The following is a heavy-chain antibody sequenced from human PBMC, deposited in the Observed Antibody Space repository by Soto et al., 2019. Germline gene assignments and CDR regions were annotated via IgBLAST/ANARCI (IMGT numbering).Heavy chain of an antibody. D-gene: IGHD6-25*01. CDR3: ARDWYELIAAAGYDY. CDR2: TNAGNGNT. Sequence: GASVKVSCKASGYTFTSYAMHWVRQAPGQRLEWMGWTNAGNGNTKYSQKFQGRVTITRDTSASTAYMELSSLRSEDTAVYYCARDWYELIAAAGYDYWGQGTLVTVSS. CDR1: GYTFTSYA. J-gene: IGHJ4*02. V-gene: IGHV1-3*01.